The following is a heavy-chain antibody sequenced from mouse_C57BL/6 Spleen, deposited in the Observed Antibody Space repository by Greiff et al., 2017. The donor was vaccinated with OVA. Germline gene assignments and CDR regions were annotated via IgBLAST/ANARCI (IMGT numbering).Heavy chain of an antibody. J-gene: IGHJ1*03. Sequence: VKLQESGAELVKPGASVKLSCKASGYTFTSYWMQWVKQRPGQGLEWIGEIDPSGSYPNYTPQFKGKATLNVDTSASTAYMQLSSLTSEDSAVYYCAKGDFDVWGTGTTVTVSS. CDR1: GYTFTSYW. CDR3: AKGDFDV. V-gene: IGHV1-50*01. CDR2: IDPSGSYP.